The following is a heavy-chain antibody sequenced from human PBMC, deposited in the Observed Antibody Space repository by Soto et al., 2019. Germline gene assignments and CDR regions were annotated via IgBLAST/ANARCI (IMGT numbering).Heavy chain of an antibody. CDR1: GGSISSYY. CDR3: ARDLWGYCGTDCYPLDV. V-gene: IGHV4-59*01. Sequence: PSVTLSLTCTVSGGSISSYYWSWIRQPPGKGLEWIGYIYYSGSTNYNPSLKSRVTISVDTSKNQFSLKLSSVTAADTAVYYCARDLWGYCGTDCYPLDVWGQGTTVTVS. J-gene: IGHJ6*02. CDR2: IYYSGST. D-gene: IGHD2-21*02.